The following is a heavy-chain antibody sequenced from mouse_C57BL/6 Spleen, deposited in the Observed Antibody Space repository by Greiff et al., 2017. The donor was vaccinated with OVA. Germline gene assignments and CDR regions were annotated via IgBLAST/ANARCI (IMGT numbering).Heavy chain of an antibody. J-gene: IGHJ2*01. CDR3: ARRYYGSSYVWYYFDY. Sequence: VQLQQSGAELVKPGASVKMSCKASGYTFTSYWITWVKQRPGQGLEWIGDIYPGSGSTNYNEKFKSKATLTVDTSSSTAYMQLSSLTSEDSAVYYCARRYYGSSYVWYYFDYWGQGTTLTVSS. D-gene: IGHD1-1*01. V-gene: IGHV1-55*01. CDR1: GYTFTSYW. CDR2: IYPGSGST.